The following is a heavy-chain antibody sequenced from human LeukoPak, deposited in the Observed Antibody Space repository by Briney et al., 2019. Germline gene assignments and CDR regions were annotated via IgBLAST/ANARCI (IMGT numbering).Heavy chain of an antibody. V-gene: IGHV1-2*02. CDR3: TRDGFSGAAFDY. CDR2: IHPNNGGT. CDR1: GFTFTGYF. Sequence: ASVKVSCKASGFTFTGYFIHWVRQAPGQGLEWMGWIHPNNGGTKYAQKFQGRVTMTRDTSINTDYMELSRLRSDDTALYYCTRDGFSGAAFDYWGQGTLGTVSS. D-gene: IGHD7-27*01. J-gene: IGHJ4*02.